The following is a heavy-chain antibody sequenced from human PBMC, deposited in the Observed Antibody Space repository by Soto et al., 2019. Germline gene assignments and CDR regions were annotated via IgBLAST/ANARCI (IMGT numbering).Heavy chain of an antibody. D-gene: IGHD6-19*01. V-gene: IGHV4-61*08. Sequence: SETLSLTCTVSGAALSSGGYFYTWVRQPPGKGLEWLGHIYYRGGTNNNPSLKSRVTISLDKSMSQFSLTLIAVTAGDTAAYYCTRKQSDDNYFDPWGQGTLVTV. CDR2: IYYRGGT. J-gene: IGHJ5*02. CDR3: TRKQSDDNYFDP. CDR1: GAALSSGGYF.